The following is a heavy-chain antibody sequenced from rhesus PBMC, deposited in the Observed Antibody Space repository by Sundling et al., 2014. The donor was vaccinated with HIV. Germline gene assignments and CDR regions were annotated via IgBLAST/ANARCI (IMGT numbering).Heavy chain of an antibody. CDR3: AKEPFTIIVYLGYFDY. CDR2: INNDGGGT. CDR1: GFTFSSFA. Sequence: EVQLVETGGGLVQPGGSLKLSCAASGFTFSSFAMSWVRQAPGKGLEWVSAINNDGGGTYYADSVKGRFTISRDNSKNTLSLQMNSLRAEDTAVYFCAKEPFTIIVYLGYFDYWGQGVLVTVSS. V-gene: IGHV3-103*01. J-gene: IGHJ4*01. D-gene: IGHD3-28*01.